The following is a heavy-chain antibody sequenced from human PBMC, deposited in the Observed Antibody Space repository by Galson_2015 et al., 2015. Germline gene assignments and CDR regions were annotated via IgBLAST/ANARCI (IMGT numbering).Heavy chain of an antibody. D-gene: IGHD3-22*01. V-gene: IGHV3-9*01. Sequence: SLRLSCAASGFTFDDHAMHWVRQAPGKGLEWVSGISWNSGRIGYADSVKGRFTISRDNTRNSLYLQMNSLRAEDTALYYCAKDRSSYYDDSTLDYWGQGTLVTVSS. CDR3: AKDRSSYYDDSTLDY. CDR1: GFTFDDHA. CDR2: ISWNSGRI. J-gene: IGHJ4*02.